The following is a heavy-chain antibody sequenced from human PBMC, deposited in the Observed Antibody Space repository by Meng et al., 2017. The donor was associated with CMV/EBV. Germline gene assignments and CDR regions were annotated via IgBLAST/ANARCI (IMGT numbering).Heavy chain of an antibody. D-gene: IGHD6-6*01. Sequence: KAYGYTFTTNGISWVRQDPGRGLEWVGWISDYNGDTNYAQRIQGRVTMNTDTSRSTAYMELRSLRYDDTAVYYCARDLIAVRPGWFDPWGQGTLVTVSS. V-gene: IGHV1-18*01. CDR1: GYTFTTNG. CDR2: ISDYNGDT. CDR3: ARDLIAVRPGWFDP. J-gene: IGHJ5*02.